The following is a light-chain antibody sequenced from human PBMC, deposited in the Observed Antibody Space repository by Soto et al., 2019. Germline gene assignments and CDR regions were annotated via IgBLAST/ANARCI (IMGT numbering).Light chain of an antibody. V-gene: IGKV3-15*01. Sequence: EIVVTQSPATLSVSPGERATLSCRASQSVSSSLAWYQQKPGQAPRLLIYGASTRVTGIPARFSGSGSGTEFTLTICSLQSEDFAVYYCQQYNNWYTFGQGTKLEIK. CDR3: QQYNNWYT. J-gene: IGKJ2*01. CDR2: GAS. CDR1: QSVSSS.